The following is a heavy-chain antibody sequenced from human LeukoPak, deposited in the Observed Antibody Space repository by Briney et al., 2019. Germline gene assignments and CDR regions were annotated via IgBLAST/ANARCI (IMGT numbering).Heavy chain of an antibody. CDR1: GGSFSGYY. V-gene: IGHV4-34*01. CDR3: ARDTCSGGSCYQHTNSFDY. Sequence: PSETLSLTCAVYGGSFSGYYWSWIRQPPGKGLEWIGEINRSGSTNYNPSLKSRVTISVDTSKNQFSLKLSSVTAADTAVYYCARDTCSGGSCYQHTNSFDYWGQGTLVTVSS. D-gene: IGHD2-15*01. J-gene: IGHJ4*02. CDR2: INRSGST.